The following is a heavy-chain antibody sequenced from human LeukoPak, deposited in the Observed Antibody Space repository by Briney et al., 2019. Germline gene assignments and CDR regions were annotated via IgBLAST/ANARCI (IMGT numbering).Heavy chain of an antibody. D-gene: IGHD2-8*02. J-gene: IGHJ3*02. V-gene: IGHV1-18*01. CDR2: ISAYNGNT. CDR1: GYTFTSYG. CDR3: ARATGGSHRNSRKGERAFDI. Sequence: GASVKVSCKASGYTFTSYGISWVRQAPGQGLEWMGWISAYNGNTNYAQKLQGRVTMTTDTSTSTAYMELRSLRSDDTAVYYCARATGGSHRNSRKGERAFDIWGQGTMVTVSS.